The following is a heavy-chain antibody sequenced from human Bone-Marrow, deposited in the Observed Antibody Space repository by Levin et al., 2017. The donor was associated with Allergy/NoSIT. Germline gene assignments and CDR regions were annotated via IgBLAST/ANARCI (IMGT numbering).Heavy chain of an antibody. V-gene: IGHV3-33*01. D-gene: IGHD6-19*01. J-gene: IGHJ4*02. CDR3: ARKYSSGWSDY. CDR1: GFTFSSYG. Sequence: GGSLRLSCAASGFTFSSYGMHWVRQAPGKGLEWVAVIWYDGSNKYYADSVKGRFTISRDNSKNTLYLQMNSLRAEDTAVYYCARKYSSGWSDYWGQGTLVTVSS. CDR2: IWYDGSNK.